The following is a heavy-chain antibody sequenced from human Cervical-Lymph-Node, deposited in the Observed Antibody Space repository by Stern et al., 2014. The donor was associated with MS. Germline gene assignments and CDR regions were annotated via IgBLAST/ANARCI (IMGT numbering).Heavy chain of an antibody. CDR1: GGTFSKFP. J-gene: IGHJ5*02. D-gene: IGHD6-13*01. CDR2: IFPVFGTP. V-gene: IGHV1-69*01. Sequence: QVQLVESGAEVTKPGSSVKVSCKASGGTFSKFPSSWVRPAPGQGLEWMGGIFPVFGTPTSATEFRGRGTSIADVSTSTVYMELSSLRSDDTAVYYCALSSETSDRWYSLGYDLWGQGTLVTVSS. CDR3: ALSSETSDRWYSLGYDL.